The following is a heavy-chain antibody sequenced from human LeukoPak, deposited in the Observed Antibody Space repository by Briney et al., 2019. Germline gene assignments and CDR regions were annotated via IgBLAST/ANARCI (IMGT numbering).Heavy chain of an antibody. CDR3: AKTTVRPRKYYFDY. CDR1: GFTFSSYW. V-gene: IGHV3-7*01. D-gene: IGHD4-17*01. CDR2: IKQDGSEK. Sequence: GGSLRLSCAASGFTFSSYWMSWVRQAPGKGLEWVANIKQDGSEKYYVDSVKGRFTISRDNAKNSLYLQMNSLRAEDTAVYYCAKTTVRPRKYYFDYWGQGTLVTVSS. J-gene: IGHJ4*02.